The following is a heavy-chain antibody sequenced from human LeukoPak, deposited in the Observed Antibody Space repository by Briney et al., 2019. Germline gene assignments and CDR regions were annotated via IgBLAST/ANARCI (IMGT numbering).Heavy chain of an antibody. CDR3: AREGLYGSGSYYTTELNWFDP. CDR1: GGSISSYY. Sequence: SETLSLTCTVSGGSISSYYWSWIRQPPGKGLEWIGYIYYSGSTNYNPSLKSRVTISVDTSKNQFSLKLSSVTAADTAVYYCAREGLYGSGSYYTTELNWFDPWGQGTLVTVSS. CDR2: IYYSGST. D-gene: IGHD3-10*01. V-gene: IGHV4-59*12. J-gene: IGHJ5*02.